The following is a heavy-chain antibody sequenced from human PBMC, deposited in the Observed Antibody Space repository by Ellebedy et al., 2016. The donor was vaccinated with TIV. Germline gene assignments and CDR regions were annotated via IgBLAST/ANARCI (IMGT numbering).Heavy chain of an antibody. CDR2: ISYDGSNK. D-gene: IGHD6-13*01. J-gene: IGHJ3*02. CDR1: GFTFSSYG. CDR3: ARVASSSWYVFGAFDI. V-gene: IGHV3-30*03. Sequence: GGSLRLSXAASGFTFSSYGMHWVRQAPGKGLEWVAVISYDGSNKYYADSVKGRFTISRDNSKNTLYLQMNSLRAEDTAVYYCARVASSSWYVFGAFDIWGQGTMVTVSS.